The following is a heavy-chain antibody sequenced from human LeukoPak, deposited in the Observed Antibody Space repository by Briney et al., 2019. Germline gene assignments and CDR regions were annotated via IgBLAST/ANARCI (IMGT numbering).Heavy chain of an antibody. CDR1: GGSISSNNW. J-gene: IGHJ4*02. Sequence: SGTLSLTCAVSGGSISSNNWWGWVRHPPGKGLEWIGEIYHSGSPNYNPSLKSRVTISVDKSRNHFSLNLSSVTAADTAVYFCAENGPWSLKYWGQGTLVTVSS. CDR3: AENGPWSLKY. V-gene: IGHV4-4*02. CDR2: IYHSGSP. D-gene: IGHD2-15*01.